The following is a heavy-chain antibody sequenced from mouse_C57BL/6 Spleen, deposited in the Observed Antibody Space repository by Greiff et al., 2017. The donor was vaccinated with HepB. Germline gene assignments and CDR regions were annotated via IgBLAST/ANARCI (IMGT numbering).Heavy chain of an antibody. Sequence: EVKVIESEGGLVQPGSSMKLSCTASGFTFSDYYMAWVRQVPEKGLEWVANINYDGSSTYYLDSLKSRFIISRDNAKNILYLQMSSLKSEDTATYYCARRRRFYYFDYWGQGTTLTVSS. CDR1: GFTFSDYY. CDR3: ARRRRFYYFDY. V-gene: IGHV5-16*02. J-gene: IGHJ2*01. CDR2: INYDGSST.